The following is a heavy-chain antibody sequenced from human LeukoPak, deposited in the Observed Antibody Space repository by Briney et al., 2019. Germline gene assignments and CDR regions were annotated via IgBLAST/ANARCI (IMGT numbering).Heavy chain of an antibody. D-gene: IGHD6-13*01. CDR1: GGSISNYF. J-gene: IGHJ5*02. V-gene: IGHV4-59*08. CDR2: ISDSGYT. Sequence: PSETLSLTCAVSGGSISNYFWSWIRQPPGKGLEWIGYISDSGYTYYNPSLKSRVTISVDTSKNQFSLKLSSVTAADTAVYYCARHLAEDWFDPWGQGTLVTVSS. CDR3: ARHLAEDWFDP.